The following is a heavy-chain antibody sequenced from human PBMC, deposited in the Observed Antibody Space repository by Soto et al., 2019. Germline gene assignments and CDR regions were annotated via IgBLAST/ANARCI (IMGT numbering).Heavy chain of an antibody. J-gene: IGHJ4*02. Sequence: QVQLQQWGAGLLKPSETLSLTCAVYGGSFSGYYWSWIRQPPGKGLEWTGEINHSGSTNYNPSLKSRVTISVDTSKNQFSLKLSSVTAADTAVYYCARAKQWLVPGVDYWGQGTLVTVSS. CDR1: GGSFSGYY. D-gene: IGHD6-19*01. CDR2: INHSGST. CDR3: ARAKQWLVPGVDY. V-gene: IGHV4-34*01.